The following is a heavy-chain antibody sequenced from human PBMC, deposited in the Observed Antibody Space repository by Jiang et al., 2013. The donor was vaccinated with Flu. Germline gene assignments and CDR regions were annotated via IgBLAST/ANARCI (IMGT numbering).Heavy chain of an antibody. CDR1: GGSISSSSYY. CDR2: IYYSGST. V-gene: IGHV4-39*07. Sequence: GPGLVKPSETLSLTCTVSGGSISSSSYYWGWIRQPPGKGLEWIGSIYYSGSTYYNPSLKSRVTISVDTSKNQFSLKLSSVTAADTAVYYCARDGPPWGSSREGYFDLWGRGTLVTVSS. CDR3: ARDGPPWGSSREGYFDL. D-gene: IGHD6-13*01. J-gene: IGHJ2*01.